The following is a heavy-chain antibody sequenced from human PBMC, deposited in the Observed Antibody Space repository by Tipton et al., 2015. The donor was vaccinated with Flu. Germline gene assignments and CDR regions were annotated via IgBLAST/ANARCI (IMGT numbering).Heavy chain of an antibody. J-gene: IGHJ4*02. V-gene: IGHV4-38-2*02. CDR3: ATYYYGSGTQSAFDY. CDR2: IFHGGST. D-gene: IGHD3-10*01. Sequence: TLSLTCTVSGYSISSGYYWGWIRQPPGKGLEWIGSIFHGGSTYYNPSLKSRVTISVDTSKNQFSPKLSSVTAADTAVYYCATYYYGSGTQSAFDYWGQGILVTVSS. CDR1: GYSISSGYY.